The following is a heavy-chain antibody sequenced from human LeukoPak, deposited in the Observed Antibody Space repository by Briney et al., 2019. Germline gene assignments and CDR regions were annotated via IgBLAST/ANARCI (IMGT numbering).Heavy chain of an antibody. Sequence: ASVKVSCKASGYTFTGYYMHWVRQAPGQGLEWMGWINPNSGGTNYARKFQGRVTMTRDTSISTAYMELSRLRSDDTAVYYCARTPYVLGYCSGGSCYSMFDPWGQGTLVTVSS. J-gene: IGHJ5*02. V-gene: IGHV1-2*02. CDR1: GYTFTGYY. D-gene: IGHD2-15*01. CDR3: ARTPYVLGYCSGGSCYSMFDP. CDR2: INPNSGGT.